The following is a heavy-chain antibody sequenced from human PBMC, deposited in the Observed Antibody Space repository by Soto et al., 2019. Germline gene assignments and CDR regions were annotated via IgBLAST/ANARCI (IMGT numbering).Heavy chain of an antibody. Sequence: ASVKVSCKASGYTFTSYGISWVRQAPGQGLEWMGWISAYNGNTDYAQKLQGRVTMTTDTSTSTAYMELRSLRSDDTAVYYCARRSGYSMGYYYYGMDVWGQGTTVTVSS. CDR1: GYTFTSYG. CDR2: ISAYNGNT. CDR3: ARRSGYSMGYYYYGMDV. V-gene: IGHV1-18*01. D-gene: IGHD3-3*01. J-gene: IGHJ6*02.